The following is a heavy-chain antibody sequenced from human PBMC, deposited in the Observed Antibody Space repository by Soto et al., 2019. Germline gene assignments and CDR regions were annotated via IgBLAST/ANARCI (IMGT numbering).Heavy chain of an antibody. J-gene: IGHJ5*02. CDR2: IYYSGST. CDR1: GGSISSGGYY. Sequence: TLSLTCTVSGGSISSGGYYWSWIRQHPGKGLEWIGYIYYSGSTYYNPSLKSRVTISVDTSKNQFSLKLSSVTAADTAVYYCARVDWSNWFDPWGQGTLVTVSS. D-gene: IGHD3-9*01. V-gene: IGHV4-31*03. CDR3: ARVDWSNWFDP.